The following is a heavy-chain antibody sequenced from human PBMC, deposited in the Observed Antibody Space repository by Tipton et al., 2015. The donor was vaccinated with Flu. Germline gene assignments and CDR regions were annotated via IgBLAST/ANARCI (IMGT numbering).Heavy chain of an antibody. CDR3: ARAEGSVWAGYYYGLDV. J-gene: IGHJ6*02. CDR1: GDSIRSSNYY. Sequence: GLVKPSETLSLTCGVSGDSIRSSNYYWGWIRRPPGKGLEWIGNTFHSGNTYLNPSLKSRVTMSIDTSKNQFSLNVGSVTAADTAIYFWARAEGSVWAGYYYGLDVWGQGTTVTVSS. V-gene: IGHV4-39*07. D-gene: IGHD6-19*01. CDR2: TFHSGNT.